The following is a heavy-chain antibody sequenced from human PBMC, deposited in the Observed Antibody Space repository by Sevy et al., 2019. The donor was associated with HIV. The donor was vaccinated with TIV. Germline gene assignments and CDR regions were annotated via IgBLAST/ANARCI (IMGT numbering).Heavy chain of an antibody. Sequence: GGSLRLSCAASGFTFSSYGMSWVRQAPGKGLEWVSAISRSGGRTYYADSVKGRFTISRDKSKNTLYLQMNSLRAEDTAVHYCAKEGLRPYDSSSYYAGPDAFHIWGQGTMVTVSS. V-gene: IGHV3-23*01. D-gene: IGHD3-22*01. CDR2: ISRSGGRT. J-gene: IGHJ3*02. CDR1: GFTFSSYG. CDR3: AKEGLRPYDSSSYYAGPDAFHI.